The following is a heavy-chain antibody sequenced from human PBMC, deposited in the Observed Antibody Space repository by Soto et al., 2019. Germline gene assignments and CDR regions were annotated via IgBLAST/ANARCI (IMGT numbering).Heavy chain of an antibody. CDR1: GFTFSSYG. J-gene: IGHJ4*02. Sequence: LRLSCAASGFTFSSYGMHWVRQAPGKGLEWVAVIWYDGNNEYYTDSVKGRFTISRDNSKNTLFLQMNSPRPEDTAVYYCAKDKGVFNWATSYFDYWGQGALVTVSS. CDR3: AKDKGVFNWATSYFDY. D-gene: IGHD1-1*01. V-gene: IGHV3-33*06. CDR2: IWYDGNNE.